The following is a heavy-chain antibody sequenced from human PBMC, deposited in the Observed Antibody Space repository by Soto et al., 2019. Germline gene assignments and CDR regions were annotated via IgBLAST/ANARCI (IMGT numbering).Heavy chain of an antibody. D-gene: IGHD3-10*01. Sequence: PSETLSLTGTVSGGSISRGGYYWSWIRQYPGQGLEWIGYIYYSGSTYYNPSLKSRVTMSVDTSKNQFSLKLSSVTAADTAVYYCARDVNSYGSGSNGMDVWGQGTTVTVSS. J-gene: IGHJ6*02. CDR2: IYYSGST. CDR3: ARDVNSYGSGSNGMDV. CDR1: GGSISRGGYY. V-gene: IGHV4-31*03.